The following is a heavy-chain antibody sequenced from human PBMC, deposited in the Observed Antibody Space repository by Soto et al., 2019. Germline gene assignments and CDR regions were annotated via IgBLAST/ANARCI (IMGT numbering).Heavy chain of an antibody. CDR2: IYPTGST. V-gene: IGHV4-30-2*06. Sequence: SETLSLTCTVSGGSISSGGYSWSWIRQSPEKGLEWLGCIYPTGSTYYHPSLKSRVTISIDTSRNQFSLKLSSVTAADTAVYYCAREGGYFDSSGSGVYHYHCVDVWGQGTTVTVSS. D-gene: IGHD3-22*01. J-gene: IGHJ6*02. CDR3: AREGGYFDSSGSGVYHYHCVDV. CDR1: GGSISSGGYS.